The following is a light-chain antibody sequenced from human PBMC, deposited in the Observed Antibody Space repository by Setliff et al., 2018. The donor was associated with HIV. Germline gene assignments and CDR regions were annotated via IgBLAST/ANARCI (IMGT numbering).Light chain of an antibody. CDR3: SSYTSSTSYV. J-gene: IGLJ1*01. CDR1: SSDVGGYNY. CDR2: DVS. Sequence: ALTQPASVSGSPGQSITISCTGTSSDVGGYNYVSWYQQHPGKAPKLMIYDVSNRPSGVSNRFSGSKSGNTASLTISGLQAEDEADYYCSSYTSSTSYVFGTGTKVTVL. V-gene: IGLV2-14*03.